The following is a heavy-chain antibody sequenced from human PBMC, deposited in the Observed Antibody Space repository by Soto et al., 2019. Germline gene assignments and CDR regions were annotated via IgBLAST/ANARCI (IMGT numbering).Heavy chain of an antibody. J-gene: IGHJ4*02. D-gene: IGHD3-22*01. CDR3: AKGEGSSGYYSLFDY. V-gene: IGHV3-9*01. Sequence: EVQLVESGGGLVQPGRSLRLSCAASGFTFDDYAMHWVRQAPGKGLEWVSGISWNSGSIGYADSVKGRFTISRDNAKNSLYLQMNSLRAEDPALYYCAKGEGSSGYYSLFDYWGQGTLVTVSS. CDR2: ISWNSGSI. CDR1: GFTFDDYA.